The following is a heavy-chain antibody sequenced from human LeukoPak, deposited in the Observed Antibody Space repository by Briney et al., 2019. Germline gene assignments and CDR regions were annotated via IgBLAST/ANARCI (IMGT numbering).Heavy chain of an antibody. CDR1: GFTFSSYS. Sequence: GGSLRLSCAASGFTFSSYSMNWIRQAPGKGLEWVANIKQDGAEKYYVDSVKGRFTISRDNAKSSLYLQMNSLRAEDTAVYYCASPYCSSTSCSTLHDFWGQGTLVTVSS. J-gene: IGHJ4*02. CDR3: ASPYCSSTSCSTLHDF. V-gene: IGHV3-7*01. CDR2: IKQDGAEK. D-gene: IGHD2-2*01.